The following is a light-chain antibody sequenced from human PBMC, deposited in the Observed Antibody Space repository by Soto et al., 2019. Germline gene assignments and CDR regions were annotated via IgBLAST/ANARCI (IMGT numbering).Light chain of an antibody. J-gene: IGLJ1*01. Sequence: QSALTQPASVSGSPGQSITISCTGTSSDVVGYNYVSWYQQHPGTAPKLMIYDVSNRPSGVSNRFSGSKSGNTASLTISGLQAEDEADYYCSSYTSSSTLYVFGPGTKVTVL. CDR1: SSDVVGYNY. V-gene: IGLV2-14*01. CDR2: DVS. CDR3: SSYTSSSTLYV.